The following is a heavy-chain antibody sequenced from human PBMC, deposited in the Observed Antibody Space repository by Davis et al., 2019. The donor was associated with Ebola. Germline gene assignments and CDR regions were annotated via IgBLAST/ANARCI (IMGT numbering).Heavy chain of an antibody. D-gene: IGHD1-1*01. V-gene: IGHV1-18*01. CDR1: GNTISTYT. J-gene: IGHJ4*02. Sequence: ASVKVSCKASGNTISTYTIDWVRQAPGQGLEWMGWINPHNGNTNYAQNVQGRVTMTTDTSTSTVYMEVGSLRSDDTAVYYCARAQFPTTSDHWGQGTLVTVSS. CDR3: ARAQFPTTSDH. CDR2: INPHNGNT.